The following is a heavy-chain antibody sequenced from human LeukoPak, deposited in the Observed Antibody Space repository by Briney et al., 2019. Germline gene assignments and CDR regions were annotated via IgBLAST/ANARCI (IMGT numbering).Heavy chain of an antibody. Sequence: ASVKVSCKASGYIFTGYYMHWVRQAPGQGLEWMGWINPNSGDTNYAQKFQGRVTMTRDTSISTAYMELSRLRSDDTAVYYCAKSLPLRGGAPGNIFDYGAQGPLVTVSS. V-gene: IGHV1-2*02. D-gene: IGHD2/OR15-2a*01. J-gene: IGHJ4*02. CDR1: GYIFTGYY. CDR3: AKSLPLRGGAPGNIFDY. CDR2: INPNSGDT.